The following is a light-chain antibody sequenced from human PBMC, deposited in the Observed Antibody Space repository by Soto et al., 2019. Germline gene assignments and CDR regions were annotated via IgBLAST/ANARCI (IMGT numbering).Light chain of an antibody. CDR3: QQSFSTPT. CDR2: SAS. V-gene: IGKV1-39*01. Sequence: DIQMTQSPSSLSASLVAIVTITCRASQSISSYLNWYQQKPGKAPELLIYSASNLQSGVPSRFSGSGSGTDFTLTISSLQPEDFATYYCQQSFSTPTFGQGTRLEIK. J-gene: IGKJ5*01. CDR1: QSISSY.